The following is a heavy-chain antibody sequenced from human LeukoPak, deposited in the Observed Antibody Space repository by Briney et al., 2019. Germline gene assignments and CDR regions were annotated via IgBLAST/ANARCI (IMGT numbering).Heavy chain of an antibody. Sequence: PGGSLRLSCAASGFTFSSYEMNWVRQAPGKGLEWVSSITSDSSYMYYADSVKGRFTISRDNSKNTVFLQMNSLRAEDTAVYYCAKDIAAAGGPCAYWGRGTLVTVSS. CDR3: AKDIAAAGGPCAY. D-gene: IGHD6-13*01. V-gene: IGHV3-21*01. J-gene: IGHJ4*02. CDR1: GFTFSSYE. CDR2: ITSDSSYM.